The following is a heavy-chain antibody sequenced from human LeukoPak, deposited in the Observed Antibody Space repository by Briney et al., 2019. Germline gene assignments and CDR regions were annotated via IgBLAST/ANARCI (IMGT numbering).Heavy chain of an antibody. J-gene: IGHJ5*02. CDR1: GYTFTGYY. CDR2: INPNSGGT. V-gene: IGHV1-2*06. D-gene: IGHD3-10*01. Sequence: ASVKVSCKASGYTFTGYYLHWVRQAPGQGLEGMGRINPNSGGTNYAQKFQGRVTMTTVTSISTAYMELNRLTSDDTAVYYCAREPMVRDFNWFDPWGQGTLVTVSS. CDR3: AREPMVRDFNWFDP.